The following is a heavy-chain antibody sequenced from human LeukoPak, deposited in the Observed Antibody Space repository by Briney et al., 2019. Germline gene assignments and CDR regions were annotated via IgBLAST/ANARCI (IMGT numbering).Heavy chain of an antibody. CDR1: GYTFTSYW. CDR2: IFPGDSDT. D-gene: IGHD3-16*01. J-gene: IGHJ3*01. CDR3: ARRAHGYIWGSNSYDVFDL. Sequence: GESLKISCKGSGYTFTSYWIGWVRQMPGKGLEWMGIIFPGDSDTRYSPSFQGQVTISADKSISTAYLQWNSLKASDTAIYYCARRAHGYIWGSNSYDVFDLWGQGTMVTVSS. V-gene: IGHV5-51*01.